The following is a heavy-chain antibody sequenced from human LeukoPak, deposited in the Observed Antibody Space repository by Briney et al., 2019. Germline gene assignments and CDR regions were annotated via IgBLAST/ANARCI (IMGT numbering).Heavy chain of an antibody. D-gene: IGHD6-25*01. CDR2: IDWDDDK. V-gene: IGHV2-70*04. CDR1: GFSLSTSGVR. Sequence: SGPTLVNPTQTLTLTCTFSGFSLSTSGVRVSWIRQPPGKALEWLARIDWDDDKFYGTSLKSRLTISKDTSKNQVVLTMTNMDPVDTATYYCARISGPGAFDIWGQGTMVTVSS. CDR3: ARISGPGAFDI. J-gene: IGHJ3*02.